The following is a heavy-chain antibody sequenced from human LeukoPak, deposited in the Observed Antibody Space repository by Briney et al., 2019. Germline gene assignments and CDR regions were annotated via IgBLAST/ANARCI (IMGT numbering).Heavy chain of an antibody. V-gene: IGHV3-66*02. CDR2: IYGGGST. CDR1: GFTGSSNY. D-gene: IGHD2-2*02. CDR3: ARDSPGYCSSTSCYTLLGVVDV. Sequence: PGGSLILAFSASGFTGSSNYMSWVRHAPGKGLEGVSVIYGGGSTYYADSLKGRFTISRDNSKNTLYLQMNSLRAEDTAVYYCARDSPGYCSSTSCYTLLGVVDVWGKGTTVTVSS. J-gene: IGHJ6*04.